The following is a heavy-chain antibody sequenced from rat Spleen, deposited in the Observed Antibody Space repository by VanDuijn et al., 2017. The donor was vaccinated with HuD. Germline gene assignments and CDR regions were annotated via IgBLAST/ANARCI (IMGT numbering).Heavy chain of an antibody. D-gene: IGHD1-11*01. Sequence: EVQLVESGGGLVQPGRSMKLPCVGSGFTFSNYYMAWVRQAPTKGLEWVASITTGGGNTYYRDSVKGRFTISRDNAKSTLYLQMDSLRSEDTATYYCARRHYGYTDYFDYWGQGVMVTVSS. CDR2: ITTGGGNT. CDR3: ARRHYGYTDYFDY. J-gene: IGHJ2*01. CDR1: GFTFSNYY. V-gene: IGHV5-25*01.